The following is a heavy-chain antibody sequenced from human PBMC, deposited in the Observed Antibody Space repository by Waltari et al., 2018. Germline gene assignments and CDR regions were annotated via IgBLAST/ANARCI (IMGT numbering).Heavy chain of an antibody. CDR3: ARKSSSTFDI. D-gene: IGHD2-2*01. V-gene: IGHV1-2*02. CDR1: GYTFTDCR. CDR2: ISPNNGGT. Sequence: QVQLVHSGAEVKKPGASVRVSCKASGYTFTDCRIHWVRQAPGQGLEWMGWISPNNGGTHYAQKFQDRITMTRDTSISTAYMELSRLSFDDTAVYYCARKSSSTFDIWGQGTVVTVSS. J-gene: IGHJ3*02.